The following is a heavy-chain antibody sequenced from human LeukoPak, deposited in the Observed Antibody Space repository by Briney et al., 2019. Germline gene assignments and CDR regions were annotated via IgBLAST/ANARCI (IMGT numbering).Heavy chain of an antibody. V-gene: IGHV1-8*01. D-gene: IGHD3-22*01. Sequence: ASVKVSCKASGYTFTSYDINWVRQATGQGLEWMGWMNPNSGNTGYAQKFQGRVTITTDESTSTAYMELSSLRSEDTAVYYCARGKTYYYDSSGYYPFDYWGQRTLVTVSS. CDR1: GYTFTSYD. J-gene: IGHJ4*02. CDR3: ARGKTYYYDSSGYYPFDY. CDR2: MNPNSGNT.